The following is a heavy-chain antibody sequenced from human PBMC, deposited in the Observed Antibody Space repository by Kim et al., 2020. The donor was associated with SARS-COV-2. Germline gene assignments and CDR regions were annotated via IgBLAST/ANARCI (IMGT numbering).Heavy chain of an antibody. CDR1: GFTFSNYG. V-gene: IGHV3-33*01. CDR2: IWYDETNA. D-gene: IGHD1-1*01. J-gene: IGHJ5*02. Sequence: GGSLRLSCAASGFTFSNYGMHWVRQAPGKGLEWVAVIWYDETNAYYTDSVEGRFTISRDNSKSILYLQMNSLRVEDTGVYYCARDGNDPNWLDPWGQGTL. CDR3: ARDGNDPNWLDP.